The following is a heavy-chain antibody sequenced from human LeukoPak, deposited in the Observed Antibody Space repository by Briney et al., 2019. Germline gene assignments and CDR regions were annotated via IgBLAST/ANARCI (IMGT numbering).Heavy chain of an antibody. D-gene: IGHD2-15*01. V-gene: IGHV3-48*01. CDR2: ISSSSSTI. CDR3: ARDEPYCSGGSCYSYYV. Sequence: PGGSLRLSCAASGFTFSSYSMNWVRQAPGKGLEWVSYISSSSSTIYYADSVKGRFTISRDNAKNSLYLQMNSLRAEDTAVYYCARDEPYCSGGSCYSYYVWGKGTTVTVSS. J-gene: IGHJ6*04. CDR1: GFTFSSYS.